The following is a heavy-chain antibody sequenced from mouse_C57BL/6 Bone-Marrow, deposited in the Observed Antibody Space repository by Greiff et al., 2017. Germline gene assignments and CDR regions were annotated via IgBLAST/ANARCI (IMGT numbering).Heavy chain of an antibody. Sequence: DVHLVESGGGLVKPGRSLKLTCSVSGFTFRSYTMSWVRQTPEKRLQWVAAISGGGGNTYYPDSVKGRFTISRDNDKNSLYLQMRSLRSEDTALYYCSRRFTTVLAIKSFDVRRT. CDR2: ISGGGGNT. CDR1: GFTFRSYT. V-gene: IGHV5-9*01. D-gene: IGHD1-1*01. J-gene: IGHJ1*03. CDR3: SRRFTTVLAIKSFDV.